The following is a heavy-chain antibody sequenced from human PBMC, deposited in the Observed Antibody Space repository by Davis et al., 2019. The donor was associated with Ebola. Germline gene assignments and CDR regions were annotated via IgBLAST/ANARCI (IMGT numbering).Heavy chain of an antibody. CDR1: GGTFSSYA. J-gene: IGHJ4*02. D-gene: IGHD3-22*01. Sequence: ASVKVSCKASGGTFSSYAISWVRQAPGQGLEWMGWINPNSGNTDYAQKFQGRVTMTRDTSITTAYMELSSLRSTDTAVYFCARTNFHFDSSGQGYSFDYWGQGTLVTVSS. V-gene: IGHV1-8*02. CDR2: INPNSGNT. CDR3: ARTNFHFDSSGQGYSFDY.